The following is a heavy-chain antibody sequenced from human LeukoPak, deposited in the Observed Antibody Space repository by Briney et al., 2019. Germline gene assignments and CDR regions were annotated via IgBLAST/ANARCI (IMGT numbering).Heavy chain of an antibody. CDR1: GYTFTGYH. CDR2: INPNSGDT. D-gene: IGHD2-2*01. CDR3: AADSVVVVLPADNRRYWYFDL. V-gene: IGHV1-2*06. J-gene: IGHJ2*01. Sequence: WASVKVSCKASGYTFTGYHMHWVRQAPGQGLEWMGRINPNSGDTNYAQKFQGGVTMTRDTSISTAYMELSRLRSDDTAVYYCAADSVVVVLPADNRRYWYFDLWGRGTLVTVSS.